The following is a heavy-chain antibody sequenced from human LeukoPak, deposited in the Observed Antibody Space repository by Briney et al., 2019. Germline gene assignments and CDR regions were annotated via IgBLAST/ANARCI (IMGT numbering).Heavy chain of an antibody. V-gene: IGHV4-59*12. Sequence: PSETLSLTCTVSGGSISSYYWSWIRQPPGKGLEWIGYIYYSGSTNYNPSLKSRVTISVDTSKNQFSLKLSSVTAADTAVYCCARDKDFWSGYPHHFDYWGQGTLVTVSS. D-gene: IGHD3-3*01. CDR2: IYYSGST. CDR3: ARDKDFWSGYPHHFDY. J-gene: IGHJ4*02. CDR1: GGSISSYY.